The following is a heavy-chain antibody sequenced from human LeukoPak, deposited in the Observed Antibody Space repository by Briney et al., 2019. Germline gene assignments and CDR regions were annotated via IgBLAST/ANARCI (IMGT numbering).Heavy chain of an antibody. D-gene: IGHD6-13*01. CDR3: ATGSSPYYYYYGMDV. CDR2: IYSGGST. V-gene: IGHV3-66*02. CDR1: GFTVSSNY. J-gene: IGHJ6*02. Sequence: GGSLRLSCAASGFTVSSNYMSWVRQAPGKGLEWVSVIYSGGSTYYADSVRGRFTISRDNSKNTLYLQMNSLRAEDTAVYYCATGSSPYYYYYGMDVWGQGTTVIVSS.